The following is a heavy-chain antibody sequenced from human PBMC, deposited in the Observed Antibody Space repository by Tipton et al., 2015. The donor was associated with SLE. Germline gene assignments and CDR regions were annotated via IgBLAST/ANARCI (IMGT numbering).Heavy chain of an antibody. CDR1: GFTFSNYN. J-gene: IGHJ4*02. CDR2: ISSRSGNI. D-gene: IGHD3-3*01. CDR3: ARDKEWGAAETDY. V-gene: IGHV3-21*06. Sequence: SLRLSCAASGFTFSNYNMNWVRQAPGRGLEWVSSISSRSGNIYYADSVKGRFTISRDNAKNSLYLQMNNLRAEDTAVYYCARDKEWGAAETDYWGQGTLVTVSS.